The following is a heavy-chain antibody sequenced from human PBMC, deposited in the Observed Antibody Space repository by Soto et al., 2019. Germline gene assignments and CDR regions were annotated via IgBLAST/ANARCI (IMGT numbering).Heavy chain of an antibody. D-gene: IGHD3-16*02. CDR1: GFTISNYW. CDR2: INSDETTT. J-gene: IGHJ6*02. CDR3: ARGFRWGMDV. V-gene: IGHV3-74*01. Sequence: EVQLVESGGGLVQPGGSLRLSCVASGFTISNYWMHWVRQAPGKGLVWVSRINSDETTTDYADPVKGRFTISRDNAENTLYLQMNSLRAEDSAVYYCARGFRWGMDVWGQGTTVTVSS.